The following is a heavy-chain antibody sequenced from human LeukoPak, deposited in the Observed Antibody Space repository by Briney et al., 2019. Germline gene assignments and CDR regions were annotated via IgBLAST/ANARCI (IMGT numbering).Heavy chain of an antibody. J-gene: IGHJ2*01. Sequence: GGSLRLSCVASGLTFRNYGFHWVRQAPGKGLEWAAIIYSGGGTTKYYAESVKDRFTITRDDSRDTLYLQMNSLRAEDTAVYYCVVILVPGGVWHFDLWGRGTPVTVSS. D-gene: IGHD2-2*01. V-gene: IGHV3-33*03. CDR2: IYSGGGTTK. CDR1: GLTFRNYG. CDR3: VVILVPGGVWHFDL.